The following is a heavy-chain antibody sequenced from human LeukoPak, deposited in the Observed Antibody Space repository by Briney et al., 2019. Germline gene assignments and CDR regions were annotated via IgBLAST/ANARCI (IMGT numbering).Heavy chain of an antibody. CDR3: AKDRGGSGYPDYYFDY. D-gene: IGHD3-22*01. V-gene: IGHV3-7*01. J-gene: IGHJ4*02. Sequence: GGSLRLSCAASGLTFSSYWMRWVRQAPGKGLEWVANIKRDGSEKYYVDSVKGRFTISRDNAKNSLYLQMNSLRAEDTAVYYCAKDRGGSGYPDYYFDYWGQGTLVTVSS. CDR2: IKRDGSEK. CDR1: GLTFSSYW.